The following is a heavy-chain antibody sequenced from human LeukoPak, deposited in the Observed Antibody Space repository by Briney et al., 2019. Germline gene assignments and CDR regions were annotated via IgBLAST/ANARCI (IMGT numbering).Heavy chain of an antibody. CDR3: ARGSTGLDY. J-gene: IGHJ4*02. CDR2: MNPNSGNT. V-gene: IGHV1-8*02. Sequence: ASVKVSCKASGYTFTSYGISWVRQAPGQGLEWMGWMNPNSGNTGYARKFQGRLTMTRNTSISTAYMELSSLRSEDTAVYYCARGSTGLDYWGQGTLVTVSS. D-gene: IGHD2-2*01. CDR1: GYTFTSYG.